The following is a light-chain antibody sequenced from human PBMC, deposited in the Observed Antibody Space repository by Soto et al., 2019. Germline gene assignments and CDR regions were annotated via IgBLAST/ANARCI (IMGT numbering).Light chain of an antibody. CDR2: GAS. CDR1: QTISSW. V-gene: IGKV1-5*01. J-gene: IGKJ1*01. Sequence: DIQMTQSPSTLSGSVGDRVTITCRASQTISSWLAWYQQKPGKAPKLLIYGASTLQSGVPSRFSGSGSGTDFTLTISSLQAEDFATYYCQQHNSYPPTFGQGTKVDIK. CDR3: QQHNSYPPT.